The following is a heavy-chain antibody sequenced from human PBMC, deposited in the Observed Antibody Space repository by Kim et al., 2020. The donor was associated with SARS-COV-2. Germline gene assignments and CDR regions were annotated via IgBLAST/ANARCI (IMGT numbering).Heavy chain of an antibody. CDR2: IRFGGATI. D-gene: IGHD2-2*01. V-gene: IGHV3-48*02. J-gene: IGHJ4*02. CDR3: TRDPYALDF. CDR1: GFTFSTYS. Sequence: GGSLRLSCAASGFTFSTYSMNWARQAPGKGLEWVAYIRFGGATIYYADSVRGRFTISRDDATNSLYLEMNNLREDDTAVYYCTRDPYALDFWGRGTLVTVAS.